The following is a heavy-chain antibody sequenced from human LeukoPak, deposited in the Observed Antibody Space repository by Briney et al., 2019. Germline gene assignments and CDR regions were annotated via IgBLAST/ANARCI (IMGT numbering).Heavy chain of an antibody. J-gene: IGHJ4*02. V-gene: IGHV4-34*01. CDR1: GGSFSGYY. CDR3: ARLGSPYSSGREKRPIDY. Sequence: PSETLSLTCAVYGGSFSGYYWSWIRQPPGKGLEWIGEINHSGSTNYNPSLKSRVTISVDTSKNQFSLKLSSVTAADTAVYYCARLGSPYSSGREKRPIDYWGQGTLVTVSS. D-gene: IGHD6-19*01. CDR2: INHSGST.